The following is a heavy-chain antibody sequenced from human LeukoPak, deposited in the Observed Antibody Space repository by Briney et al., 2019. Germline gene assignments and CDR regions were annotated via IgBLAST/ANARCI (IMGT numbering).Heavy chain of an antibody. CDR1: GGTFSSYA. D-gene: IGHD3-16*02. Sequence: ASVKVSCTASGGTFSSYAVSRVRQAPGQGLEWMGGIIPIFGTANDAQKFQGRVTITADESTSTAYMELSSLRSEDTAVYYCARGDGGYGYPYYYYYYGMDVWGKGTTVTVSS. CDR3: ARGDGGYGYPYYYYYYGMDV. V-gene: IGHV1-69*13. J-gene: IGHJ6*04. CDR2: IIPIFGTA.